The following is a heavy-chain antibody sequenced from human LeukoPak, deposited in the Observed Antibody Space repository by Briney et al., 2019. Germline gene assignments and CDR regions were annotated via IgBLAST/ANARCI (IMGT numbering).Heavy chain of an antibody. Sequence: GRSLRLSCAASGFTFDDYAMHWVRQAPGKGLEWVSGISWNSGSIGYADSVKGRFTISRDNAKNSLYLQMNSLRAEDTALYYCAKGSDYVWGSYRYRDYFDYRGQGTLVTVSS. CDR2: ISWNSGSI. CDR1: GFTFDDYA. D-gene: IGHD3-16*02. V-gene: IGHV3-9*01. CDR3: AKGSDYVWGSYRYRDYFDY. J-gene: IGHJ4*02.